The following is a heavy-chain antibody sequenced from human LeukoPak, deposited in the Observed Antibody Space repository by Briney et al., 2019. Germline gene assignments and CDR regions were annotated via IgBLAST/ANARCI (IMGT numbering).Heavy chain of an antibody. V-gene: IGHV1-69*13. Sequence: SVKVSCKASGGTFSSYAISWVRQAPGQGLEWMGGIIPIFGTANYAQKFQGRVTITADESTSTAYMELSSLRSEDTAVYYCERGGSPLGYGDHGPYYYYGMDVWGQGTTVTVSS. CDR3: ERGGSPLGYGDHGPYYYYGMDV. J-gene: IGHJ6*02. CDR1: GGTFSSYA. D-gene: IGHD4-17*01. CDR2: IIPIFGTA.